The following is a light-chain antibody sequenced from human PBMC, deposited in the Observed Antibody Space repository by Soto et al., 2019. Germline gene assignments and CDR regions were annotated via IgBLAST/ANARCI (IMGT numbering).Light chain of an antibody. Sequence: EIVLAQSPGTLSLSPGERVTLSCRASQSVHSRLAWYQQKPGQAPRLLIYGASNRATGIPDRFSGSGSGTDFTLTISRLEPEDSAVYYCQQYGSSPWTFGQGTKVDI. V-gene: IGKV3-20*01. CDR2: GAS. CDR3: QQYGSSPWT. CDR1: QSVHSR. J-gene: IGKJ1*01.